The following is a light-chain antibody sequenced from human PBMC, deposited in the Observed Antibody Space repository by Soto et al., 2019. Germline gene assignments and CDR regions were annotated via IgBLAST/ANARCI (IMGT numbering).Light chain of an antibody. CDR2: HAS. J-gene: IGKJ1*01. CDR3: QQYNSYS. Sequence: DIQMTQSPSTLPASVGDRVTITCRASQSISNWLALYQQKPGTAPKVLVYHASNLQSGVPSRFSGSGSGTEFTLTIISLQPDDFATYYCQQYNSYSFGQGTKVDIK. CDR1: QSISNW. V-gene: IGKV1-5*01.